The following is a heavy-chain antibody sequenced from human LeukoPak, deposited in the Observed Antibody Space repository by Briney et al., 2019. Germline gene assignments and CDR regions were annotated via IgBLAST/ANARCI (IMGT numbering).Heavy chain of an antibody. J-gene: IGHJ4*02. CDR1: GYTFTSYV. Sequence: ASVKVSCKASGYTFTSYVISWGRQAPGQGLEWMGWITAYNGNTNYAQKLQGRVTMTTDTSTSTAYMELRSLRSDVTAVYYCARDLFRASIAAAGTHFDYWGQGTLVTVSS. V-gene: IGHV1-18*01. CDR2: ITAYNGNT. CDR3: ARDLFRASIAAAGTHFDY. D-gene: IGHD6-13*01.